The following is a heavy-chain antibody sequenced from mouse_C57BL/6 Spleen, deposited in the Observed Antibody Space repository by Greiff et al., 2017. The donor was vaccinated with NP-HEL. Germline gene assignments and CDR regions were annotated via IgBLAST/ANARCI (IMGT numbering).Heavy chain of an antibody. CDR1: GYSITSGYY. V-gene: IGHV3-6*01. Sequence: EVKLQQSGPGLVKPSQSLSLTCSVTGYSITSGYYWNWIRQFPGNKLEWMGYISYDGSNNYNPSLKNRISITRDTSKNQVFLKLNSVTTEDTATYYCAYYSNYPYFDYWGQGTTLTVSS. CDR3: AYYSNYPYFDY. J-gene: IGHJ2*01. D-gene: IGHD2-5*01. CDR2: ISYDGSN.